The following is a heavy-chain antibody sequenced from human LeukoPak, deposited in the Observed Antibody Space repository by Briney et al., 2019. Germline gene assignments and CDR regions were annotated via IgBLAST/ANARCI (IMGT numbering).Heavy chain of an antibody. CDR1: GFTFGSYS. V-gene: IGHV3-48*04. D-gene: IGHD3-22*01. CDR2: ISSSSSTI. Sequence: GGSLRLSCAASGFTFGSYSMNWVRQAPGKGLEWVSYISSSSSTIYYADSVKGRFTISRDNAKNSLYLQMNSLRAEDTAVYYCARAQSRDYYYDSSGYHDYWGQGTLVTVSS. J-gene: IGHJ4*02. CDR3: ARAQSRDYYYDSSGYHDY.